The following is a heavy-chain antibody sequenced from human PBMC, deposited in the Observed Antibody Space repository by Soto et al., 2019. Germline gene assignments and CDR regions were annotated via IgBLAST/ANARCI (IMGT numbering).Heavy chain of an antibody. CDR1: GGSISSGGYY. CDR3: ARGEGDYDFWSGYLNYYYGMDV. D-gene: IGHD3-3*01. V-gene: IGHV4-31*03. J-gene: IGHJ6*04. Sequence: SETLSLTCTVSGGSISSGGYYWSWIRQHPGKGLEWIGYIYYSGSTYYNPSLKSRVTISVDTSKNQFSLKLSSVTAADTAVYYCARGEGDYDFWSGYLNYYYGMDVWGEGITVTVSS. CDR2: IYYSGST.